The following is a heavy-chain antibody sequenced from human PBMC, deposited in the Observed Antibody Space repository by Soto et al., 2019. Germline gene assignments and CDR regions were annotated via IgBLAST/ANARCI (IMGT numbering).Heavy chain of an antibody. Sequence: GGSLRLSCAASGFTFSSYGMHWVRQAPGKGLEWVAVISYDGSNKYYADSVKGRFTISRDNSKNTLYLQMNSLRAEDTAVYYCAKDQIPDSSGWYYFDYWGQGTLVTVSS. CDR3: AKDQIPDSSGWYYFDY. J-gene: IGHJ4*02. CDR2: ISYDGSNK. D-gene: IGHD6-19*01. V-gene: IGHV3-30*18. CDR1: GFTFSSYG.